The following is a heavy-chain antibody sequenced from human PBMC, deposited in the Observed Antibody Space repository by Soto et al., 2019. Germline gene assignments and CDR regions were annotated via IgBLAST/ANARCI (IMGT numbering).Heavy chain of an antibody. CDR1: GGSISSSNW. D-gene: IGHD2-15*01. CDR2: IYHSGNT. J-gene: IGHJ5*02. CDR3: ARRIVVVVAATPGNNWFDP. V-gene: IGHV4-4*02. Sequence: QVQLQESGPGLVKPSGTLSLTCAVSGGSISSSNWWSWVRQPPGKGLGGIGEIYHSGNTNYNPSLKSRVTISVGKTKNQFDLKLSSVGAADTAVYYCARRIVVVVAATPGNNWFDPWGQGTLVPVSS.